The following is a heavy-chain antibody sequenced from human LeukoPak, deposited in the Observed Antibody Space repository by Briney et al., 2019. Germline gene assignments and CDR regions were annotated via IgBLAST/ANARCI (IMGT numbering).Heavy chain of an antibody. Sequence: SETLSLTCAVYGGSFSGYYWSWIWQPPGKGLEWIGEINHSGSTNYNPSLKSRVTISVDTSKNQFSLKLSSVTAADTAVYYCARWPQAATSLDYWGQGTLVTVSS. J-gene: IGHJ4*02. CDR1: GGSFSGYY. V-gene: IGHV4-34*01. CDR2: INHSGST. D-gene: IGHD5-12*01. CDR3: ARWPQAATSLDY.